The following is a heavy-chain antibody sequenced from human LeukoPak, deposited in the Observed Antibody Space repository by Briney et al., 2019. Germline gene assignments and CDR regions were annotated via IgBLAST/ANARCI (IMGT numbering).Heavy chain of an antibody. CDR3: ARSVVTAMYFDY. Sequence: GGSLRLSCATSGFSFSSYAMSWVRQAPGKGLEYVSAISSNGGSTYYANSVKGRFTISRDNSKNTLYLQMGSLRAEDMAVYYCARSVVTAMYFDYWGQGTLVTVSS. CDR1: GFSFSSYA. J-gene: IGHJ4*02. D-gene: IGHD2-21*02. V-gene: IGHV3-64*01. CDR2: ISSNGGST.